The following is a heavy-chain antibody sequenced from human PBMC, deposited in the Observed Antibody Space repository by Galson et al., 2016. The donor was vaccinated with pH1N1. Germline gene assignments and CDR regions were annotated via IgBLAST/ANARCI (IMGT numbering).Heavy chain of an antibody. Sequence: SLRLSCAASGFTFNTYWMNWVRQAPGKGLEWVASINPDGSVQSYMDSVKGRFTISRDNSQNTLYLQMNSLTVEDTALYYCAKEGDGXAKYAFDAWGQGTLVTVXS. D-gene: IGHD2-15*01. CDR1: GFTFNTYW. J-gene: IGHJ3*01. CDR2: INPDGSVQ. CDR3: AKEGDGXAKYAFDA. V-gene: IGHV3-7*01.